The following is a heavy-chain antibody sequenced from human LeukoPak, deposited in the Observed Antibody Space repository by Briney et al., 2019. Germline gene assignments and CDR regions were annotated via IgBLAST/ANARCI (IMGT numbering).Heavy chain of an antibody. CDR2: INPNNGGT. D-gene: IGHD2-2*01. Sequence: ASVKVSCKTSGYTFTCYFIHWVRQAPGQGLEWMGWINPNNGGTKSAQRFQGRVTMTRDTSLSTAYMELTSLRSDDTAVYYCVRDPPGYQCTNTRCYPEVDYWGQGTQVTVSS. CDR3: VRDPPGYQCTNTRCYPEVDY. CDR1: GYTFTCYF. V-gene: IGHV1-2*02. J-gene: IGHJ4*02.